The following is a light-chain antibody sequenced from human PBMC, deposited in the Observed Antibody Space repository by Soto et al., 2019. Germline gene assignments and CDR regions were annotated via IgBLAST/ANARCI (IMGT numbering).Light chain of an antibody. CDR2: SNN. CDR3: AAWDDSLNGHVV. V-gene: IGLV1-44*01. Sequence: QSVLPQPPSSSGTPGQRVTISCSGSSSNIGSNTVNWYQQLPGTAPKLLIYSNNQRPSGVPDRFSGSQSGTSASLAISGLQSEDEADYYCAAWDDSLNGHVVFGGGTKLTVL. J-gene: IGLJ2*01. CDR1: SSNIGSNT.